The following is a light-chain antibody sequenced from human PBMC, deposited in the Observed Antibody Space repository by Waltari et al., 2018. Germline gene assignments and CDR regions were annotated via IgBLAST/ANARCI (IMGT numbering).Light chain of an antibody. V-gene: IGLV2-14*03. J-gene: IGLJ2*01. Sequence: QSALTQPASVSGSPGQSITISCTGTSSDVGVYDYVSWYQHHPGKVPKLIIYDVFKRPSGVSSRFSGSKSGNTASLTISGLQTDDGADYYCASYTTSNTLLFGGGTKLTVL. CDR3: ASYTTSNTLL. CDR2: DVF. CDR1: SSDVGVYDY.